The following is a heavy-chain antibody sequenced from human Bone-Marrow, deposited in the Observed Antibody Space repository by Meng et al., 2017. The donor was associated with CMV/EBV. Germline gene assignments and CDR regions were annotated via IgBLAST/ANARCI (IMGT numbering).Heavy chain of an antibody. CDR3: ARVVGSLQYYYYYYGMDV. D-gene: IGHD1-26*01. J-gene: IGHJ6*02. CDR1: GFTFSSYS. CDR2: ISSSSSYI. Sequence: GESLKISCAASGFTFSSYSMNWVRQAPGKGLEWVSSISSSSSYIYYADSVKGRFTISRDNAKNALYLQMNSLRAEDTAVYYCARVVGSLQYYYYYYGMDVWGQGTTVTVSS. V-gene: IGHV3-21*01.